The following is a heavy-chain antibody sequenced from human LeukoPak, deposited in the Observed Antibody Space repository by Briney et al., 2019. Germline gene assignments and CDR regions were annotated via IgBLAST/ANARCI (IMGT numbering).Heavy chain of an antibody. Sequence: SETLSLTCTVSGGSISSYYWSWIRQSPGKGLEWIGYIYYSGSTNYNPSLKSRVTISVDTSKNQFSLKLSSVTAADTAVYYCARGGGLSFRCYYYYMDVWGKGTTVTISS. J-gene: IGHJ6*03. V-gene: IGHV4-59*01. CDR1: GGSISSYY. D-gene: IGHD2/OR15-2a*01. CDR2: IYYSGST. CDR3: ARGGGLSFRCYYYYMDV.